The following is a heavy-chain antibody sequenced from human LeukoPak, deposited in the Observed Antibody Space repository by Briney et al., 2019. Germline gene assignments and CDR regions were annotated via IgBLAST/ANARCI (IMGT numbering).Heavy chain of an antibody. D-gene: IGHD2-15*01. Sequence: SETLSLTCTVSGGSISSNTYFWAWIRQPPGKRLEWIGTIYYSGSTYYNPSLNSRVTISVDTSKNQFSLKVTSVTAADTAVYYCARLAYCSGGSCHHDYWGQGTLVTVSS. CDR3: ARLAYCSGGSCHHDY. CDR1: GGSISSNTYF. J-gene: IGHJ4*02. V-gene: IGHV4-39*01. CDR2: IYYSGST.